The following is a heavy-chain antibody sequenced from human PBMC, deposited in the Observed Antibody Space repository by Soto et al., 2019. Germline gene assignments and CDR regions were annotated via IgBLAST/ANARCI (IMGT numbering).Heavy chain of an antibody. CDR1: GVTFSSYA. V-gene: IGHV3-30-3*01. Sequence: WESLSLSCAASGVTFSSYALHWVRQAPGKGLEWVAVISYDGSNKYYADSVKGRFTISRDNSKNTLYLQMNSLRAEDTAVYYCAPDTSAVVRDSGAQGPLV. CDR3: APDTSAVVRDS. CDR2: ISYDGSNK. J-gene: IGHJ4*02. D-gene: IGHD5-18*01.